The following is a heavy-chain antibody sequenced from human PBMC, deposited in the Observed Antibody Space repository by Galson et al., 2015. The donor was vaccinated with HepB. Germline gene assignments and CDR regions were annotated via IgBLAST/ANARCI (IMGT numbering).Heavy chain of an antibody. CDR1: GSSFPSYW. J-gene: IGHJ5*02. CDR2: IDPSDSYT. Sequence: QSGAEVKKPGESLRISCTGSGSSFPSYWITWVRQMPGKGLEWMGKIDPSDSYTNYSPSFQGHVTISADKSISTAYLQWSSLKASDTAIYYCARGAFKEGREYNWFDPWGQGTLVTVSS. V-gene: IGHV5-10-1*01. D-gene: IGHD3-10*01. CDR3: ARGAFKEGREYNWFDP.